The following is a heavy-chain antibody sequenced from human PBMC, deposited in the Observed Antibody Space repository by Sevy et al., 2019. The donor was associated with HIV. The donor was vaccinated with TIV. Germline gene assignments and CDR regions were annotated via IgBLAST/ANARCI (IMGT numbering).Heavy chain of an antibody. CDR3: VRETGGSGSAGFFGD. CDR2: ISVDGTNK. D-gene: IGHD3-22*01. Sequence: GGSLRLSCAASGFTVTNYVIHWVRQAPGKGLEWVALISVDGTNKQYADSVKGRFTISRDDPKNTVYVEMTSLTVEDTALYYCVRETGGSGSAGFFGDWGRGTLVTVSS. CDR1: GFTVTNYV. J-gene: IGHJ4*02. V-gene: IGHV3-30*03.